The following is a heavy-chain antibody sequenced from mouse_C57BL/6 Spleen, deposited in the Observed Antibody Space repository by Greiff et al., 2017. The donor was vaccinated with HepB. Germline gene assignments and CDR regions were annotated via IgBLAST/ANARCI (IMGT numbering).Heavy chain of an antibody. CDR3: ARSGVPGAWFAY. CDR2: IYPGDGDT. D-gene: IGHD2-14*01. V-gene: IGHV1-82*01. Sequence: QVQLQQSGPELVKPGASVKISCKASGYAFSSSWMNWVKQRPGKGLEWIGRIYPGDGDTNYNGKFKGKATLTADKSSSTAYMQLSSLTSEDSAVYFCARSGVPGAWFAYWGQGTLVTVSA. CDR1: GYAFSSSW. J-gene: IGHJ3*01.